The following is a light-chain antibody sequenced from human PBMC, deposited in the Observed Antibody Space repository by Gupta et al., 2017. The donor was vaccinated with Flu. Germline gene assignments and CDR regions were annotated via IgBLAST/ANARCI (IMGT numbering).Light chain of an antibody. CDR1: QSISSY. CDR3: QQSDSTPPYI. Sequence: DIQMTQSPSSLSASVGDRVTITCRASQSISSYLNWYQQKPGKAPKLLIYAASSLQSGVPSRFSGSGSGTDFTLTISSRQQEDFATYYCQQSDSTPPYIFGQGTXLEIK. CDR2: AAS. J-gene: IGKJ2*01. V-gene: IGKV1-39*01.